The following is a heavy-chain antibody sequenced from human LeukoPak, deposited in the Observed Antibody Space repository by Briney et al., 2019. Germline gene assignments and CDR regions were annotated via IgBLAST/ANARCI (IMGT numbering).Heavy chain of an antibody. J-gene: IGHJ6*03. CDR1: GFTFSSYA. CDR2: ISGSGGST. Sequence: GGSLRLSCAASGFTFSSYAMSWVRQAPGKGLEWVSAISGSGGSTYYADSVKGRFTISRDHSKNTLYLQMNSLRAEDTAVYYCAKDKTVTSSYYMDVWGKGTTVTVSS. V-gene: IGHV3-23*01. CDR3: AKDKTVTSSYYMDV. D-gene: IGHD4-17*01.